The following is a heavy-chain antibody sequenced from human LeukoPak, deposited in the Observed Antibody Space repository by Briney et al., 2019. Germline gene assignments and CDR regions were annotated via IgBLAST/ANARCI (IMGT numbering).Heavy chain of an antibody. Sequence: GGSLRLSCAASGFTFSSYAMHWVRQAPGKGLEWVAVISYDGSNKYYADSVKGRFTISRDNSKNTLYLQMNSLRAEDTAVHYCAREVGIRGHFDYWGRGTPVTVSS. CDR3: AREVGIRGHFDY. J-gene: IGHJ4*02. CDR2: ISYDGSNK. V-gene: IGHV3-30-3*01. CDR1: GFTFSSYA. D-gene: IGHD1-26*01.